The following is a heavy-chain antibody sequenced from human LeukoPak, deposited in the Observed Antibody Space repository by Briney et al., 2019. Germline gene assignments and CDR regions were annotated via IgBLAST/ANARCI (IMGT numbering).Heavy chain of an antibody. V-gene: IGHV3-7*05. D-gene: IGHD2-2*03. CDR3: ARDWIDRSLDY. J-gene: IGHJ4*02. CDR1: GFTFSNYW. CDR2: INQDGSEK. Sequence: GGSLRLSCAASGFTFSNYWMSWVRQAPGKGLEWVAHINQDGSEKYYVDSVKGRFTISRDNAKNSLYLQMNSLRAEDTAVYYCARDWIDRSLDYWGQGTLVTVSS.